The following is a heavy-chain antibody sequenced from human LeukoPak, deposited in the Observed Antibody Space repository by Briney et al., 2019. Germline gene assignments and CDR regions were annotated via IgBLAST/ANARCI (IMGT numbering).Heavy chain of an antibody. D-gene: IGHD3-16*01. CDR2: IYIGGSP. J-gene: IGHJ4*02. CDR3: ARGTFGNYYFDH. V-gene: IGHV3-53*01. CDR1: GFTFSNAW. Sequence: GGSLRLSCAASGFTFSNAWMNWVRQAPGKGLEWVSVIYIGGSPYYADSVRGRFTISRDNYKNTVFLQMDSLRADDAAVYFCARGTFGNYYFDHWGQGTLVTVSS.